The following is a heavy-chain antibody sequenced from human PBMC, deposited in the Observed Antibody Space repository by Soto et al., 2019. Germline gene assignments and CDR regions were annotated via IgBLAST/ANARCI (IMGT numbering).Heavy chain of an antibody. V-gene: IGHV1-69*02. CDR2: IIPILGIA. J-gene: IGHJ4*02. D-gene: IGHD5-12*01. CDR1: GGTFSSYT. CDR3: ARHLSGYDTYYFDY. Sequence: QVQLEQSGAEVKKPGSSVKVFCQASGGTFSSYTISWVRQALGQGLEWMGRIIPILGIANYAQKIQGRVTLPADKATSTAYKELSSLRSEDTAVYYCARHLSGYDTYYFDYWGQGTLVTVSS.